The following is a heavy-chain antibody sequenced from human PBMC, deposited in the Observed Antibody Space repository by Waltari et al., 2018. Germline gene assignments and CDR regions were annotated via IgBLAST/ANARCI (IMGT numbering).Heavy chain of an antibody. Sequence: QVQLQESGPGLVKPSETLSLTCAVSGYSISSGYFWGWIRQPPGKGLGWIGSIYHSGRTDYNPSLNSRVTISVDTSKNQFSLKLSSVTAADTAVYYCARNSGNYSFFYWGQGTLVTVSS. D-gene: IGHD1-26*01. V-gene: IGHV4-38-2*01. CDR3: ARNSGNYSFFY. J-gene: IGHJ4*02. CDR1: GYSISSGYF. CDR2: IYHSGRT.